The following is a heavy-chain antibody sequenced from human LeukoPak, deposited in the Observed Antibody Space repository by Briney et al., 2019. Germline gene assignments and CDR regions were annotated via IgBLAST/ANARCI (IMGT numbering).Heavy chain of an antibody. CDR3: AKGRSSWSAFDY. D-gene: IGHD6-13*01. CDR2: ISSSSSYI. J-gene: IGHJ4*02. Sequence: GGSLRLSCAASGFTFSTYSMNWVRQAPGKGLEWVSSISSSSSYIYYADSVKGRFTISRDNAKKSVYLQMNSLRAEDTAVYYCAKGRSSWSAFDYWGQGTLVTVSS. V-gene: IGHV3-21*04. CDR1: GFTFSTYS.